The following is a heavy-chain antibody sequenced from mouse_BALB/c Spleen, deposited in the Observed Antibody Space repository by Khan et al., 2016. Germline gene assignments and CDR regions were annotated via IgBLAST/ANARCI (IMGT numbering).Heavy chain of an antibody. D-gene: IGHD2-14*01. CDR1: GYSITSDYA. CDR2: ISYSGST. CDR3: ATGVRRTGAMDY. Sequence: EVQLQESGPGLVKPSQSLSLTCTVTGYSITSDYAWNWIRQFPGNKLEWMGYISYSGSTSYNPSLKSRISITRDTSKNQFFLQLNSVTTEDTATSYCATGVRRTGAMDYWGQGTSVTVSS. V-gene: IGHV3-2*02. J-gene: IGHJ4*01.